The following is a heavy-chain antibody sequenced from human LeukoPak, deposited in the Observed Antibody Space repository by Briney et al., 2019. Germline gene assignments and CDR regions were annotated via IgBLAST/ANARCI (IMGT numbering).Heavy chain of an antibody. J-gene: IGHJ2*01. D-gene: IGHD3-10*01. Sequence: SETLSLTCAVSGGSISSGGYSWSWIRQPPGKGLEWIGYIYYSGSTYYNPSLKSRVTISVDTSKNQFSLKLSSVTAADTAVYYCARDRGSGSYYLYWYFDLWGRGTLVTVSS. V-gene: IGHV4-30-4*07. CDR3: ARDRGSGSYYLYWYFDL. CDR2: IYYSGST. CDR1: GGSISSGGYS.